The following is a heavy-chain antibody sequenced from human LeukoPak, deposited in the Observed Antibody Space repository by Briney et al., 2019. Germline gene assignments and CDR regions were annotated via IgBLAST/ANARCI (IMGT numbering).Heavy chain of an antibody. D-gene: IGHD3-10*01. CDR2: IKQDGTEK. J-gene: IGHJ4*02. CDR3: VKVAKYYYGSETYYFFEH. Sequence: PGGSLRLSCAASGFTFTTYWMSWVRQAPGKGLGWVANIKQDGTEKYYVDSVKGRFTISRDNAKNSLDLQMNSLRVEDTGIYYCVKVAKYYYGSETYYFFEHWGQGTPVTASS. CDR1: GFTFTTYW. V-gene: IGHV3-7*01.